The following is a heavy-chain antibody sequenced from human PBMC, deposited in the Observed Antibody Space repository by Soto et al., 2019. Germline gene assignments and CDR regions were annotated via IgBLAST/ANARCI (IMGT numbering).Heavy chain of an antibody. V-gene: IGHV1-18*04. CDR3: ARDFGSVVTITPGV. CDR1: GYTFTSYG. CDR2: ISAYNGNT. D-gene: IGHD5-12*01. Sequence: ASVKVSGKASGYTFTSYGISWVRQAPGQGLEWMGWISAYNGNTNYAQKLQGRVTMTTDTSTSTAYMELRSLRSDDTAVYYCARDFGSVVTITPGVWGQGTTVTVSS. J-gene: IGHJ6*02.